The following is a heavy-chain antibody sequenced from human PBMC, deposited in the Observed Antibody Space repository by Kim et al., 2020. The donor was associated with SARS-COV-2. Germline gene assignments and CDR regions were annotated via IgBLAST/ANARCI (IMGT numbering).Heavy chain of an antibody. CDR2: INHSGST. D-gene: IGHD1-1*01. V-gene: IGHV4-34*01. CDR1: GGSFSGYY. CDR3: AKSGRNTALSHGMDV. Sequence: SETLSLTCAVYGGSFSGYYWSWIRQPPGKGLEWIGEINHSGSTNYNPSLKSRVTISVDTSKNQFSLKLSSVTAADTAVYYCAKSGRNTALSHGMDVWGQGTTVTVSS. J-gene: IGHJ6*02.